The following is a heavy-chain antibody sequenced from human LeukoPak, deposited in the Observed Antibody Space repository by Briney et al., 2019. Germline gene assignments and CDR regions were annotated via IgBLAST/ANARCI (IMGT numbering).Heavy chain of an antibody. J-gene: IGHJ4*02. V-gene: IGHV3-74*01. Sequence: GGSLRLSCAASGFSFSTQRMHWVRQAPGKGLVWVSRINGDGSRTYYADSVKGRFTISRDNAKNTLYVQMNSLRAEDTAVYYCARETSQDYFDSWGQGTLVTVSS. CDR1: GFSFSTQR. CDR3: ARETSQDYFDS. CDR2: INGDGSRT.